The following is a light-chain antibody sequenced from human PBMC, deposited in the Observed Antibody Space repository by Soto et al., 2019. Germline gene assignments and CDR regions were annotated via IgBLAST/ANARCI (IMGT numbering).Light chain of an antibody. CDR1: SSDIGASYY. V-gene: IGLV2-14*03. J-gene: IGLJ2*01. CDR2: NVN. Sequence: QSALTQPASVSGSPGQSITISCTGTSSDIGASYYVSWYQQHPDKAPKLIIYNVNYRPSGISSRFSGSKSGNTASLTISGLQAEDEAYYFCSSYALFGGGTKLTGL. CDR3: SSYAL.